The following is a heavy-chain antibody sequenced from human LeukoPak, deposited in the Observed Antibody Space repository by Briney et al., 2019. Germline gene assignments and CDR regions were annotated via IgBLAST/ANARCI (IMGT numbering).Heavy chain of an antibody. D-gene: IGHD6-13*01. CDR3: ARVVGKYSSSWYY. CDR2: IYYSGST. J-gene: IGHJ4*02. CDR1: GGSISSYY. V-gene: IGHV4-59*12. Sequence: SETLSLTCTVSGGSISSYYWSWIRQPPGKGLEWIGYIYYSGSTNYNPSLKSRVTISVDTYKNQFSLKLRSVTAADTAVYYCARVVGKYSSSWYYWGQGTLVTVSS.